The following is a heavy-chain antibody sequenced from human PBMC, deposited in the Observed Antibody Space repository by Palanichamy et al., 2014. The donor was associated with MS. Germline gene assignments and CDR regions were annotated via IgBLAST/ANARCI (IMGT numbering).Heavy chain of an antibody. CDR3: TRETYYYGSGSFDY. CDR2: IRSKAYGGTT. D-gene: IGHD3-10*01. CDR1: GFTFGDYA. J-gene: IGHJ4*02. V-gene: IGHV3-49*04. Sequence: EVQLVESGGGLVQPGRSLRLSCTASGFTFGDYAMSWVRQAPGKGLEWVGFIRSKAYGGTTEYAASVKGRFTISRDDSKSIAYLQMNSPKTEDTAVYYCTRETYYYGSGSFDYWGQGTLVTVSS.